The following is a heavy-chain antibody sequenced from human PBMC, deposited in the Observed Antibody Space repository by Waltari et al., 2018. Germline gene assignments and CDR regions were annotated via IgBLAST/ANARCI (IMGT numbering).Heavy chain of an antibody. V-gene: IGHV4-30-4*08. CDR3: EIFGVVINYPWYFDL. D-gene: IGHD3-3*01. Sequence: QVQLQESGPGLVKPSQTLSLTCTVSGGSISSGDYYWSWIRQPPGKGLEWIGYIYYSGSTYYNPSLKSRVTISVDTSKNQFSLKLSSVTAADTAVYYCEIFGVVINYPWYFDLWGRGTLVTVSS. CDR2: IYYSGST. J-gene: IGHJ2*01. CDR1: GGSISSGDYY.